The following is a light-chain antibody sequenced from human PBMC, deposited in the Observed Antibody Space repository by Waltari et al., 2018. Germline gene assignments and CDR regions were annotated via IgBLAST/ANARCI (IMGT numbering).Light chain of an antibody. CDR1: QSVSSY. J-gene: IGKJ2*01. V-gene: IGKV3-20*01. Sequence: EIVLTQSPATLSLSPGERATLSCRASQSVSSYLAWYQQKPGQAPRLLIHGSSSRATGIPDRFSGSGSGTDFTLTISRLEPEDFAVYYCQQYGRSWNTFGQGTKLEIK. CDR3: QQYGRSWNT. CDR2: GSS.